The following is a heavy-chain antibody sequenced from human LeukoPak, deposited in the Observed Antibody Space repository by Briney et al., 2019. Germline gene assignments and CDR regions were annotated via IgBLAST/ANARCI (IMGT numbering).Heavy chain of an antibody. CDR3: ARDHLVHSSSWYGGGAWFDP. CDR1: GGSINSGNYY. V-gene: IGHV4-39*07. CDR2: IHYSGTT. Sequence: SETLSLTCNVSGGSINSGNYYWGWIRQPPGEGLEWIGSIHYSGTTYSNPSLKSRVTMSVDTSKNQFSLKLSSVTAADTAVYYCARDHLVHSSSWYGGGAWFDPWGQGTLVTVSS. D-gene: IGHD6-13*01. J-gene: IGHJ5*02.